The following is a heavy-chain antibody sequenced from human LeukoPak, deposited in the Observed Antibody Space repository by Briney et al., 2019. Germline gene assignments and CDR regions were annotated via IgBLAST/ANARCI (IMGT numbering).Heavy chain of an antibody. CDR1: GYTFTSYG. Sequence: ASVKVSCTASGYTFTSYGISWVRQAPGQGLEWMGGIIPIFGTANYAQKFQGRVTITADKSTSTAYMELSSLRSEDTAVYYCARALPMVRGVILLDYWGQGTLVTVSS. CDR3: ARALPMVRGVILLDY. D-gene: IGHD3-10*01. V-gene: IGHV1-69*06. CDR2: IIPIFGTA. J-gene: IGHJ4*02.